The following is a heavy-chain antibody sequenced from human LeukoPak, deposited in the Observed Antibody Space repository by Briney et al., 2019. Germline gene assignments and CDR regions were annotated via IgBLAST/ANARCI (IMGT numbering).Heavy chain of an antibody. D-gene: IGHD6-13*01. Sequence: KPGGSLRLSCAASGFTFSNAWMSWVRQAPGKGLEWVGRIKSKTDGGTTDYAAPVKGRFTISRDDSKNTLYLQMNSLKTEDTAVYYCTRPPGIAAAGTPSIYYYYYMDAWGKGTTVTVSS. V-gene: IGHV3-15*01. CDR1: GFTFSNAW. CDR2: IKSKTDGGTT. J-gene: IGHJ6*03. CDR3: TRPPGIAAAGTPSIYYYYYMDA.